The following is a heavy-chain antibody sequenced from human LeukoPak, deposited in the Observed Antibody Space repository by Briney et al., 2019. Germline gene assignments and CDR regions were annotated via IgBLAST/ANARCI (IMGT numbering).Heavy chain of an antibody. V-gene: IGHV1-8*02. D-gene: IGHD5-24*01. CDR3: VRAVDPLDTFNYQYAMDV. Sequence: AASVKVSCKASGYTFTGYYMHWVRQAPGQGLEWMGWMNPNSGNTGYAQKFQGRFTLTRETFISTAYMELSSLRSDDTAVYYCVRAVDPLDTFNYQYAMDVWGQGTMVTVSS. CDR2: MNPNSGNT. CDR1: GYTFTGYY. J-gene: IGHJ6*02.